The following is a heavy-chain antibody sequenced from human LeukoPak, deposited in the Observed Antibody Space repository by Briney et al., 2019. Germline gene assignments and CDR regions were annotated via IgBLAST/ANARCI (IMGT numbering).Heavy chain of an antibody. Sequence: PGGSLRLSCAASGFTFSSYAMSWVRQAPGKGLEWVSAISGSGGSTYYADSVKGRFTISRDNSKNTLYLQMNSLRAEDTAVYYCAKDPNRFVIVALDYWGQGTLVTVSS. CDR3: AKDPNRFVIVALDY. V-gene: IGHV3-23*01. CDR2: ISGSGGST. CDR1: GFTFSSYA. D-gene: IGHD5-12*01. J-gene: IGHJ4*02.